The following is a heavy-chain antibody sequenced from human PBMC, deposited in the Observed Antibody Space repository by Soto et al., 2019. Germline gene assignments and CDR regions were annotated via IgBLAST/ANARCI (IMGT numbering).Heavy chain of an antibody. Sequence: PGESLKISCKGSGYSFTSYWIGWVRQMPGKGLEWMGIIYPADSNTRYSPSFQGQVTISADESISTAYLQWSSLKASDTAMYYCARCESSTSCDFDYWGQGTLVTVSS. V-gene: IGHV5-51*01. CDR1: GYSFTSYW. J-gene: IGHJ4*02. CDR2: IYPADSNT. CDR3: ARCESSTSCDFDY. D-gene: IGHD2-2*01.